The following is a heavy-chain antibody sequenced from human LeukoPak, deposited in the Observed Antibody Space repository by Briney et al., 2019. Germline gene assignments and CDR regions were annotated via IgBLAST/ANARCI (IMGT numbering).Heavy chain of an antibody. D-gene: IGHD6-13*01. CDR1: GDTFTGYY. CDR3: ARGGGSWYSDS. Sequence: ASVKVSCKASGDTFTGYYMHWVRQAPGQGLEWMGWISPYNGNTNYAQKLQGRVTMTTDTSTTTAYMELRSLRSDDTAVYYCARGGGSWYSDSWGQGTLVTVSS. CDR2: ISPYNGNT. J-gene: IGHJ4*02. V-gene: IGHV1-18*04.